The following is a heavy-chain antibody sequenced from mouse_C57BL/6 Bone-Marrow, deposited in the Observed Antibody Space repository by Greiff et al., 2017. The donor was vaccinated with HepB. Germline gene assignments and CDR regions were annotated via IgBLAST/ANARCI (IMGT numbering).Heavy chain of an antibody. Sequence: EVMLVESAGGLVQPGSSMKLSCTASGFTFSDYYMAWVRQVPEKGLEWVANINYDGSSTYYLDSLKSRFIISRDNAKNILYLQMSSLKSEDTATYYCARDERGYFDYWGQGTTLTVSS. CDR1: GFTFSDYY. V-gene: IGHV5-16*01. J-gene: IGHJ2*01. CDR2: INYDGSST. CDR3: ARDERGYFDY.